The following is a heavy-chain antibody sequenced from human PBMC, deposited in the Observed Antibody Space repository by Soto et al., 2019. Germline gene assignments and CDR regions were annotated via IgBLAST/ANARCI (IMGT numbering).Heavy chain of an antibody. V-gene: IGHV1-18*01. CDR1: GYTFTSYG. CDR2: ISAYNGNT. D-gene: IGHD2-15*01. CDR3: ARPGYCSGGSCYSADYYYYGMDV. J-gene: IGHJ6*02. Sequence: ASVKVSCKASGYTFTSYGISWVRQAPGQGLEWMGWISAYNGNTNYAQKLQGRVTMTTDTSTSTAYMELRSLRSDDTAVYYCARPGYCSGGSCYSADYYYYGMDVWGQGTTVTVSS.